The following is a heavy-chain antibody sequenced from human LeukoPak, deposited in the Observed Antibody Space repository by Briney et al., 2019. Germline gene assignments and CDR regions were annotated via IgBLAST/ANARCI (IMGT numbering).Heavy chain of an antibody. CDR2: IWYDGSNK. Sequence: GGSLRLPCAASGFTFSSYGMHWVRQAPGKGLEWVAVIWYDGSNKYYADSVKGRFTISRDNSKNTLYLQMNSLRAEDTAVYYCAKDYGSGSYYTLYYWGQGTLVTASS. D-gene: IGHD3-10*01. V-gene: IGHV3-33*06. CDR1: GFTFSSYG. J-gene: IGHJ4*02. CDR3: AKDYGSGSYYTLYY.